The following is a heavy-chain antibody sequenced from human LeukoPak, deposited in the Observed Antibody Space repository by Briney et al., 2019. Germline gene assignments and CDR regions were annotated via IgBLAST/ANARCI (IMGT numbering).Heavy chain of an antibody. CDR2: ISYDGSNK. J-gene: IGHJ3*02. Sequence: GRSLRLSCAASGFTFSIYSMLWVRQAPGKGLEWVAVISYDGSNKYYADSVKSRFTISIDNSKNTLYLQMNSLRAEDTALYFCARERQDPVIHSGAFDMWGRGTMVTVSS. D-gene: IGHD2-21*02. V-gene: IGHV3-30-3*01. CDR3: ARERQDPVIHSGAFDM. CDR1: GFTFSIYS.